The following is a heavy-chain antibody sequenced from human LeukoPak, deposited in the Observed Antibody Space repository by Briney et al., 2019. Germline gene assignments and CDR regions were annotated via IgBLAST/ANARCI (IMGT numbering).Heavy chain of an antibody. J-gene: IGHJ4*02. CDR1: GFTFGDYA. V-gene: IGHV3-49*04. Sequence: PGGSLRLSCTASGFTFGDYAMSWVRQAPGKGLEWVGFIRSKAYGGTTEYAASVKGRFTISRDDSKSIAYLQMNSLETEDTAVYYCSGFPYDFWSGYFDYWGQGTLVTVSS. CDR3: SGFPYDFWSGYFDY. D-gene: IGHD3-3*01. CDR2: IRSKAYGGTT.